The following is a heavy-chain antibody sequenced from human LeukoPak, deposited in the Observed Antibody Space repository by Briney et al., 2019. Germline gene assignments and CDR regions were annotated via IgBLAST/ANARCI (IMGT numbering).Heavy chain of an antibody. CDR2: IIPIFGTA. V-gene: IGHV1-69*13. Sequence: SVKVSCKASGYTFTSYGISWVRQAPGQGLEWMGGIIPIFGTANYAQKFQGRVTITADESTSTAYMELSSLRSEDTAVYYCARDDENSSGYYQYFQHWGQGTLVTVSS. CDR1: GYTFTSYG. J-gene: IGHJ1*01. D-gene: IGHD3-22*01. CDR3: ARDDENSSGYYQYFQH.